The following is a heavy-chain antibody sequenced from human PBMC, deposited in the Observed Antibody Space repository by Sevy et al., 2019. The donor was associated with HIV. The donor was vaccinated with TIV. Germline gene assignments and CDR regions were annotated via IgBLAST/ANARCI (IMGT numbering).Heavy chain of an antibody. CDR3: ARVSVDTNFYGMDV. Sequence: GGSLRLSCAAPGFIFSSNEMNWVRQAPGKGLEWVSYIGSSGSPIYYADSVKGRFTISRGNAKNSLYLQMNSLRAEDTAVYYCARVSVDTNFYGMDVWGQGTTVTVSS. CDR2: IGSSGSPI. V-gene: IGHV3-48*03. CDR1: GFIFSSNE. D-gene: IGHD5-18*01. J-gene: IGHJ6*02.